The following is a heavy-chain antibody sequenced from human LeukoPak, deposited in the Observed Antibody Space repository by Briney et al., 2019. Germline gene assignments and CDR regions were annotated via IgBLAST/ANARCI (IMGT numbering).Heavy chain of an antibody. CDR2: IYTSGST. Sequence: SETLSLTCTVSGGSISSYYWSWIRQPAGKGLEWIGRIYTSGSTNYNPSLKSRVTISVDTSKNQFSLKLTSVTAADTAVYYCARTGPDKRKTYYYGSGRPYYFDYWGQGTLVTVSS. CDR3: ARTGPDKRKTYYYGSGRPYYFDY. J-gene: IGHJ4*02. V-gene: IGHV4-4*07. D-gene: IGHD3-10*01. CDR1: GGSISSYY.